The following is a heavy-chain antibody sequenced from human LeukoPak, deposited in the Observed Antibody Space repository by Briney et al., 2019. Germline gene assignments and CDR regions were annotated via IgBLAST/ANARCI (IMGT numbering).Heavy chain of an antibody. D-gene: IGHD1-26*01. Sequence: EASVKVSCKASGFTFTSSAMQWVRQARGQRLEWIGWIVVGSGNTNYAQKFQERVTITRDMSTSTAYMEPSSLRSEDTAVYYCAAGWYSGSYYPPANIDYWGQGTLVTVSS. CDR3: AAGWYSGSYYPPANIDY. J-gene: IGHJ4*02. CDR1: GFTFTSSA. V-gene: IGHV1-58*02. CDR2: IVVGSGNT.